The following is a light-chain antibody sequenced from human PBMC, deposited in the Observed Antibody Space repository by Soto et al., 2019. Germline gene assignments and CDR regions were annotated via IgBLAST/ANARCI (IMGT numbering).Light chain of an antibody. Sequence: DIVLTQSPATLSVSPGDRVTLSCRASESLFGFLAWYQQKPGQAPRLLMYGVSTRATGIPARFSGGGSATDFTLTISSLQSEDSAFYFCQSYNDCPFAYGLGTGLE. CDR1: ESLFGF. CDR2: GVS. V-gene: IGKV3-15*01. CDR3: QSYNDCPFA. J-gene: IGKJ2*01.